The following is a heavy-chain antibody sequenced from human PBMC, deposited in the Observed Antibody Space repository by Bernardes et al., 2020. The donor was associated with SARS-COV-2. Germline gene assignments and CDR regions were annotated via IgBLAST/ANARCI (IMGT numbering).Heavy chain of an antibody. D-gene: IGHD5-12*01. CDR2: ISYDGSNK. Sequence: GGSLRLSCAASGFTFSSYGMHWVRQAPDKGLEWVAVISYDGSNKYYADSVKGRFTISRDNSKNTLYLQMNSLRAEDTAVYYCAKDHMWLRSLYGMDVWGQGTSVTVSS. CDR3: AKDHMWLRSLYGMDV. CDR1: GFTFSSYG. V-gene: IGHV3-30*18. J-gene: IGHJ6*02.